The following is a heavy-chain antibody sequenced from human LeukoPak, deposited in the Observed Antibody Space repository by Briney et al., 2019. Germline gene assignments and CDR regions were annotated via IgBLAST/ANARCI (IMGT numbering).Heavy chain of an antibody. D-gene: IGHD1-26*01. Sequence: KPSETLSLTCAVYGGSFSGYYWSWIRQPPGKGLEWIGEINHSGSTNYNPSLKSRVTISVDTSKNRFSLTLSSVTAADTAVYYCARGPVGATTRFDYWGQGTLVTVSS. CDR2: INHSGST. CDR1: GGSFSGYY. CDR3: ARGPVGATTRFDY. V-gene: IGHV4-34*01. J-gene: IGHJ4*02.